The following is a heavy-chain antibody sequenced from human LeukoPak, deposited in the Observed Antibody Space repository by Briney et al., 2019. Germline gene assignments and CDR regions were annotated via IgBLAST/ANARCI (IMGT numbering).Heavy chain of an antibody. CDR2: ISSSSSYI. CDR1: GFTFRSYS. J-gene: IGHJ3*02. V-gene: IGHV3-21*01. D-gene: IGHD5-18*01. Sequence: GGSLRLSCAASGFTFRSYSMNWVRQAPGKGLEWVSSISSSSSYIYYADSVKGRFTISRDNAKNSLYLQMNSLRAEDTAVYYCARDEFQLVAFDIWGQGTMVTVSS. CDR3: ARDEFQLVAFDI.